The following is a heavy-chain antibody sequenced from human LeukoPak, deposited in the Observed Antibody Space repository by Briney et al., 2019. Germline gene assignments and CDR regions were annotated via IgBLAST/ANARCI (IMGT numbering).Heavy chain of an antibody. D-gene: IGHD2-15*01. V-gene: IGHV3-49*04. J-gene: IGHJ4*02. CDR2: IRSKAYGGTT. Sequence: PGGSLRLSCAASGFTFSDYGMTWVRQAPGKGLEWAAFIRSKAYGGTTEYAASVKGRFTFSRDDSKSIAYLQMNNLKTEDTAVYYCTRDGGFLYYLDYWGQGALVTVSS. CDR1: GFTFSDYG. CDR3: TRDGGFLYYLDY.